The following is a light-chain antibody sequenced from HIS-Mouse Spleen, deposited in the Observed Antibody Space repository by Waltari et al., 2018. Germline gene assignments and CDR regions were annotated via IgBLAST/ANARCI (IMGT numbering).Light chain of an antibody. J-gene: IGKJ1*01. CDR3: QQYNSYSRT. V-gene: IGKV1-5*03. CDR1: QSISSW. Sequence: DIQITQSPSTRSASVGDRVTITCRASQSISSWLAWYQQKPGKAPKLLTYKASSLESGVPSRFSGSGSGTEFTLTISSLQPDDFATYYCQQYNSYSRTFGQGTKVEIK. CDR2: KAS.